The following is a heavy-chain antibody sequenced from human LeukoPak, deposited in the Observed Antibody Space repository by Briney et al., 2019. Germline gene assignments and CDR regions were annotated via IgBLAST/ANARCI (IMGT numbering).Heavy chain of an antibody. CDR1: GASFSSYA. Sequence: GASVKVSCKASGASFSSYAISWVRQAPGQGLEWMGRIIPIFGTPNYAQRFQSRVTITADIVSSTAYMEVNNLTSEDTAVYFCAKQGALRQDYYMDVWGNGTTVTVSS. CDR2: IIPIFGTP. J-gene: IGHJ6*03. CDR3: AKQGALRQDYYMDV. V-gene: IGHV1-69*06.